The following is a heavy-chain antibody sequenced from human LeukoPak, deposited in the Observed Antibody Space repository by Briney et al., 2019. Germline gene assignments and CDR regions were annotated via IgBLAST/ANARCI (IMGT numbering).Heavy chain of an antibody. CDR1: GGSFSGYY. J-gene: IGHJ4*02. V-gene: IGHV4-34*01. CDR3: ARLAFTDHTYYFDY. CDR2: INHSGST. Sequence: SETLSLTCAVYGGSFSGYYWSWIRQPPGRGLERIGEINHSGSTNYNPSLKSRVTISVDTSKNQFSLKLSSVTAADTAVYYCARLAFTDHTYYFDYWGQGTLVTVSS. D-gene: IGHD2-21*01.